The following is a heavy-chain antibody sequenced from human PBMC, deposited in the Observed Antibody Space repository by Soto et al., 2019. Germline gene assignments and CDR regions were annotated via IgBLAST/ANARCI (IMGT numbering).Heavy chain of an antibody. J-gene: IGHJ6*02. CDR1: GYTFTIYG. Sequence: GASVKVSCKASGYTFTIYGINWVRQAPGQGLEWMGWISGYNGKTNYAQKVQDRVTMTTDTSTSTVYMELRSLRFDDTAVYYCARVRYYDSSGYYYALLDYYYYGMDVWGQGTTVTVSS. D-gene: IGHD3-22*01. V-gene: IGHV1-18*01. CDR3: ARVRYYDSSGYYYALLDYYYYGMDV. CDR2: ISGYNGKT.